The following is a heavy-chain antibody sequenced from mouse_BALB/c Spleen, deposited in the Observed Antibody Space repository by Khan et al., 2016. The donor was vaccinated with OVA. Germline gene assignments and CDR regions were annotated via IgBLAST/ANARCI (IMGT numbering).Heavy chain of an antibody. CDR3: ARTHER. Sequence: VQLQQPGAELMKPGASVKISCKASGYTFTSYTMHWVKQRPGQGLEWIGYINPSSGYTKYNQKFKDKATLTADKSSSTAYMQLSSLTSEDSAVYYCARTHERWGQGTTLTVSS. J-gene: IGHJ2*01. V-gene: IGHV1S26*01. CDR1: GYTFTSYT. CDR2: INPSSGYT.